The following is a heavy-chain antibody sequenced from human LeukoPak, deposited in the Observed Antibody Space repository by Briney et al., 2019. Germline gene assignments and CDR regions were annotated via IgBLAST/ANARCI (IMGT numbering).Heavy chain of an antibody. CDR2: IGAYNGDT. J-gene: IGHJ4*02. CDR3: TRDHCRGDNCPSFDY. V-gene: IGHV1-18*04. Sequence: ASVKVSCKPAGYTFTSFGISWVRQAPGQELEWMGWIGAYNGDTNYAQQFQGRVTMTTDTSTSTAYMDLRSLRSDDTAVYYCTRDHCRGDNCPSFDYWGQGTLVTVSS. D-gene: IGHD2-15*01. CDR1: GYTFTSFG.